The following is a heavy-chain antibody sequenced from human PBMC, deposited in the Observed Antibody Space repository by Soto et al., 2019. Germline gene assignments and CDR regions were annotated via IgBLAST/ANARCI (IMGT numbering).Heavy chain of an antibody. V-gene: IGHV3-9*01. CDR2: ISWNSDTI. J-gene: IGHJ6*02. CDR3: AKDMAHYDFWSNSQRGLDV. Sequence: PGGSLRLSCAASGFTFDDYAMHWVRQVPGKGLEWVSGISWNSDTIGYADSVKGRFTISRDNAKNCLYLQMNSLRGEDTALYYCAKDMAHYDFWSNSQRGLDVWGQGTTVTVS. D-gene: IGHD3-3*01. CDR1: GFTFDDYA.